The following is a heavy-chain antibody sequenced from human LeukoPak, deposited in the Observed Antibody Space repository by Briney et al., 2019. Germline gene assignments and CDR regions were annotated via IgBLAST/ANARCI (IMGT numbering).Heavy chain of an antibody. CDR3: TRGAGWLIDY. D-gene: IGHD3-16*01. CDR1: DDSISDYY. CDR2: FHNSGTS. V-gene: IGHV4-59*01. J-gene: IGHJ4*02. Sequence: SETLSLTCTVSDDSISDYYRGWIRQPPGKGLEWIGYFHNSGTSTYNPSPTSRVTISADTSKNQFSLKLNSLTTADTAVYYCTRGAGWLIDYWGQGILVTVSS.